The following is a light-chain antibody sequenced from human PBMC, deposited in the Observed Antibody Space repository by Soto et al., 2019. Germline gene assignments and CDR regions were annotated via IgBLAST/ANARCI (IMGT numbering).Light chain of an antibody. Sequence: ELVVTHTRATLSGSSLDIATLSFRTSESVSRNLAWYQQKPGQAPRLLIYDASTRATGIPDRFGGGGSGTEFTLTISSLQSEDFVVYYFQQYNSWTTLKFGQGTRLEIK. J-gene: IGKJ5*01. CDR3: QQYNSWTTLK. CDR1: ESVSRN. CDR2: DAS. V-gene: IGKV3-15*01.